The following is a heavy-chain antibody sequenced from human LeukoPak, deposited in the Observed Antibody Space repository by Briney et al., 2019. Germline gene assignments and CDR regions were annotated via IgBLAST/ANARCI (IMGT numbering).Heavy chain of an antibody. CDR3: AIGFIGGLELGY. J-gene: IGHJ4*02. Sequence: ASVKVSCKASGYTFTGYYMHWVRQAPGQGLEWMGWINPNSGGTNYAQKFQGRVTMTSDTSISTAYMELSSLRSDDTAVYYCAIGFIGGLELGYWGQGTLVTVSS. D-gene: IGHD1-7*01. CDR1: GYTFTGYY. V-gene: IGHV1-2*02. CDR2: INPNSGGT.